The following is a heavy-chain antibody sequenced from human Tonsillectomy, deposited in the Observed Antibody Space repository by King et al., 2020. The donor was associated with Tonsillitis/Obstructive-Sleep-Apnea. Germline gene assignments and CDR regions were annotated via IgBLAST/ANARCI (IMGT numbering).Heavy chain of an antibody. Sequence: QLVQSGAEVKKPGESLKISCQASGYIFSTYWIGWVRQMPGKGLEWMGIIYPADSDTTYSPSFEGHVTISADKSISTAYLQWNSLKASDTAMYYCAKKQGSTAFDFWGQGTMVTVSS. J-gene: IGHJ3*01. CDR2: IYPADSDT. CDR1: GYIFSTYW. CDR3: AKKQGSTAFDF. D-gene: IGHD2-2*01. V-gene: IGHV5-51*01.